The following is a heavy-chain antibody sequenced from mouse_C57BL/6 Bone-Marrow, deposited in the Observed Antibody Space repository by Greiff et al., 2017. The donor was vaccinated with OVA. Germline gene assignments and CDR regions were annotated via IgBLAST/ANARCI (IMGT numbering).Heavy chain of an antibody. Sequence: VKLMESGPGLLQPSQTLSLTCSFSGFSLSTYYMGIGWIRQPSGKVLVWLAHTGWNDDKYDNPSLKSRLTISKDTSNNQVYLKITSVDTADTATYYGAQIADKANWNEFDYWGQGTTLTVSS. D-gene: IGHD1-1*01. J-gene: IGHJ2*01. CDR1: GFSLSTYYMG. CDR2: TGWNDDK. V-gene: IGHV8-5*01. CDR3: AQIADKANWNEFDY.